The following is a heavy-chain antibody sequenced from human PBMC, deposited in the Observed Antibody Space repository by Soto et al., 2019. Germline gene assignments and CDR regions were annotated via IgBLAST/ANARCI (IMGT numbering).Heavy chain of an antibody. CDR1: GFTFSSYS. D-gene: IGHD6-13*01. Sequence: EVQLVESGGGLVQPGGSLRLSCAASGFTFSSYSMNWVRQAPGKGLEWVSYISSSSSTIYYADSVKGRFTISRDNAKNSLYLQMNSLRDEDTAVYYCASDKADSSSWYGPHWFDPWGQGTLVTVSS. J-gene: IGHJ5*02. CDR2: ISSSSSTI. CDR3: ASDKADSSSWYGPHWFDP. V-gene: IGHV3-48*02.